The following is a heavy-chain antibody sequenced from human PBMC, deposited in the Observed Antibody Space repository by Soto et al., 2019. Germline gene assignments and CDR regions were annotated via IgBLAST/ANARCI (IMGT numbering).Heavy chain of an antibody. CDR1: GGSFSGYY. CDR2: INHSGST. D-gene: IGHD3-10*01. V-gene: IGHV4-34*01. Sequence: PSETLSLTCAVYGGSFSGYYWSWIRQPPGKGLEWIGEINHSGSTNYNPSLKSRVTISVDTSKNQFSLKLSSVTAADTAVYYCARGDRSYYYGSGSVKSYYYYGMDVWGQGTTVTV. CDR3: ARGDRSYYYGSGSVKSYYYYGMDV. J-gene: IGHJ6*02.